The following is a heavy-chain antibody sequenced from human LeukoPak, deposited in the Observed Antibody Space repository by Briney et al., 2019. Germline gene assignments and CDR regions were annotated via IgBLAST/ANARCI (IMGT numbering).Heavy chain of an antibody. V-gene: IGHV3-23*01. J-gene: IGHJ4*02. Sequence: GGSLRLSCAASGFTFSSYAMSWVRQAPGKGLQWVSAISGSGGDTYDADSVKGRFTISRDNSKNTLYLQMNSLRAEDTAVYYCAKETSSSFDYWGQGTLVTVSS. CDR2: ISGSGGDT. D-gene: IGHD6-6*01. CDR3: AKETSSSFDY. CDR1: GFTFSSYA.